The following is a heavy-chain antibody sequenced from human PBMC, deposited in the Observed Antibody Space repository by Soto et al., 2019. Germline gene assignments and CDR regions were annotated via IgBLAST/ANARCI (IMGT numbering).Heavy chain of an antibody. V-gene: IGHV5-51*01. J-gene: IGHJ4*02. CDR3: ARHRIDSSGYYLDF. Sequence: GESLKISCKGSGYSFTSFWIGWVRLMPGKGLEWIGIIYPGDSDTTYSPSFQGQVTISVDKSITTAYLQWSSLKASDSAIYYCARHRIDSSGYYLDFWGQGTLVPVYS. CDR2: IYPGDSDT. CDR1: GYSFTSFW. D-gene: IGHD3-22*01.